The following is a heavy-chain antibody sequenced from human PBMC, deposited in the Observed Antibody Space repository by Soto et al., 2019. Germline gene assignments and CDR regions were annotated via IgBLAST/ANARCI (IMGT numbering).Heavy chain of an antibody. CDR3: ARMKGGGSEYFFDY. CDR1: GYTFTRYT. D-gene: IGHD2-15*01. J-gene: IGHJ4*02. CDR2: INPSGGST. V-gene: IGHV1-46*01. Sequence: ASVKVSCKASGYTFTRYTVHWVRQAPGQGLEWMAMINPSGGSTYYVKTFEGRVTLTSDTSTSTVFMELSSLRSEDTAVYYCARMKGGGSEYFFDYWGQGTLVIVSS.